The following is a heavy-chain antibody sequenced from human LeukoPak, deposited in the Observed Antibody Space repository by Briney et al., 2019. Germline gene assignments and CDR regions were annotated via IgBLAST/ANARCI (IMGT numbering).Heavy chain of an antibody. D-gene: IGHD6-19*01. CDR3: ARSSSGWPLYFDC. J-gene: IGHJ4*02. CDR2: INPKSGGT. V-gene: IGHV1-2*02. Sequence: ASVKVSCKASGYTFTDYNLHWVRQAPGEGVEWMAWINPKSGGTKFAQKHQGGVTMTADTSIDTAYLELSNLKSDDTAIYYCARSSSGWPLYFDCWGQGTLVTVSS. CDR1: GYTFTDYN.